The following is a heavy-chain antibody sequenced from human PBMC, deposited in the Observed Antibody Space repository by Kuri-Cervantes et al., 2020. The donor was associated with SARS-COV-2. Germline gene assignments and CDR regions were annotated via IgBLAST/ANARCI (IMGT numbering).Heavy chain of an antibody. CDR2: INHTGST. Sequence: SETLSLTCAVYGGPFSGYYWSWIRQPPGKGLEWIGEINHTGSTNYNPSLKSRVTISVDTSKNQFSLKLSSVTAADTAVYYCASTSAATGSYPDYWGQGTLVTVSS. J-gene: IGHJ4*02. CDR1: GGPFSGYY. V-gene: IGHV4-34*01. D-gene: IGHD1-26*01. CDR3: ASTSAATGSYPDY.